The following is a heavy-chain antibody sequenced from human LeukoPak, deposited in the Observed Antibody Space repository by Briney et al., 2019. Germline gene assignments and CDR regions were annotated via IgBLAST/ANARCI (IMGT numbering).Heavy chain of an antibody. J-gene: IGHJ4*02. V-gene: IGHV3-64*01. CDR2: ISSNGGST. CDR1: GFTFSSYA. D-gene: IGHD3-3*01. Sequence: GGSLRLSCAASGFTFSSYAMHWVRQAPGKGLEYVSAISSNGGSTYYANSVKGRFTISRDNSKNTLYLQMGSLRAEDMAVYYCASSITIPGRASFYYWGQGTLVTVSS. CDR3: ASSITIPGRASFYY.